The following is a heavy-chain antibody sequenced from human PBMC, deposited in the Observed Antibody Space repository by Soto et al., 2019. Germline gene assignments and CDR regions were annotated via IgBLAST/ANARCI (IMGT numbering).Heavy chain of an antibody. V-gene: IGHV3-23*01. D-gene: IGHD6-19*01. CDR1: GFTFSSYA. CDR3: AKSDSGWYGSWYFDL. Sequence: GGSLRLSCAASGFTFSSYAMSWVRQAPGKGLEWVSAISGSGGSTYYADSVKGRFTISRDNSKNTLYLQMNSLRAEDTAVYYCAKSDSGWYGSWYFDLWGRGTLVTVSS. CDR2: ISGSGGST. J-gene: IGHJ2*01.